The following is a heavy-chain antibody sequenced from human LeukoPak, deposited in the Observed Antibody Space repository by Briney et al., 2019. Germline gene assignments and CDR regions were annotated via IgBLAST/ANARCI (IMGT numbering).Heavy chain of an antibody. CDR2: IKQDGSEK. CDR1: GFTFSSYW. J-gene: IGHJ4*02. Sequence: PGGSLRLSCPAAGFTFSSYWMNWVRQAPGKGLEWVANIKQDGSEKYYVDSVKGRFTISRDNAKNSLYLQMNSLRAEDTAVYYCARDSLLSTGDNIPKAYWGQGTLVTVSS. D-gene: IGHD7-27*01. V-gene: IGHV3-7*01. CDR3: ARDSLLSTGDNIPKAY.